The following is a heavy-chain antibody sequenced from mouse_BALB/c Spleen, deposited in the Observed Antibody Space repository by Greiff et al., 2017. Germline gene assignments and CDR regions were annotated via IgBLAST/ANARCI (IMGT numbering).Heavy chain of an antibody. V-gene: IGHV1S137*01. CDR2: ISTYYGDA. CDR3: ARTMNYAMDY. J-gene: IGHJ4*01. Sequence: QVQLQQSGAELVRPGVSVKISCKGSGYTFTDYAMHWVKQSHAKSLEWIGVISTYYGDASYNQKFKGKATMTVDKSSSTAYMELARLTSEDSAIYYCARTMNYAMDYWGQGTSVTVSS. CDR1: GYTFTDYA. D-gene: IGHD2-4*01.